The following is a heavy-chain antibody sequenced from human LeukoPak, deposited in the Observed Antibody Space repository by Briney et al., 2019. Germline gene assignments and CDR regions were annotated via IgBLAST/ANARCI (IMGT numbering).Heavy chain of an antibody. CDR1: GGSIISGDYY. Sequence: SQTLSLTCTVSGGSIISGDYYWNWIRQPPGKGLEWIGYIYYSGRTYYNPSLKSRVTISVDTSKNQFSLKLSSVTAADTAVYYCAVEAYGDYDYFDYWGHGTLVTVSS. CDR2: IYYSGRT. CDR3: AVEAYGDYDYFDY. J-gene: IGHJ4*01. D-gene: IGHD4-17*01. V-gene: IGHV4-30-4*01.